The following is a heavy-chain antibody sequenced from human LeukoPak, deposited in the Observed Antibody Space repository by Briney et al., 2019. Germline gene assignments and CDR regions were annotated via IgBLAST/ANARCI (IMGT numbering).Heavy chain of an antibody. CDR2: ISYDGSNK. J-gene: IGHJ6*02. D-gene: IGHD1-14*01. V-gene: IGHV3-30-3*01. Sequence: GGSLRLSCAASGFTFSSYAMHWVRQAPGKGLEWVAVISYDGSNKYYADSVKGRFTISRDNSKNTLYLQMNSLRAEDTAVYYCARVLDLPYKGYYYYGMDVWGQGTTVTVSS. CDR1: GFTFSSYA. CDR3: ARVLDLPYKGYYYYGMDV.